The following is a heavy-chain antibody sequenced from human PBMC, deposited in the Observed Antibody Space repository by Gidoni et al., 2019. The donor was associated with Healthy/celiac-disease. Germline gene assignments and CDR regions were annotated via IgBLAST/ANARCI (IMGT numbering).Heavy chain of an antibody. D-gene: IGHD7-27*01. CDR2: IKQDGSEK. J-gene: IGHJ2*01. CDR1: GFTFSSYW. V-gene: IGHV3-7*03. Sequence: EVQLVESGGGLVQPGGSLRLSCAASGFTFSSYWMSWVRQAPGKGLEWVANIKQDGSEKYYVDSVKGRFTISRDNAKNSLYLQMNSLRAEDTAVYYCARTELGPGVAYFDLWGRGTLVTVSS. CDR3: ARTELGPGVAYFDL.